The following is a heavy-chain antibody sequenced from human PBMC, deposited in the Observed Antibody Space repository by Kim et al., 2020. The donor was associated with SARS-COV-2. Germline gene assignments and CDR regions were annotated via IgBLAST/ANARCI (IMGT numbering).Heavy chain of an antibody. V-gene: IGHV3-48*03. CDR1: GFTFSSYE. CDR2: ISSSGSTI. D-gene: IGHD3-3*01. Sequence: GGSLRLSCAASGFTFSSYEMNWVRQAPGKGLEWVSYISSSGSTIYYADSVKGRFTISRDNAKNSLYLQMNSLRAEDTAVYYCARERTIFGVVPRGGWFDPWGQGTLVTVSS. J-gene: IGHJ5*02. CDR3: ARERTIFGVVPRGGWFDP.